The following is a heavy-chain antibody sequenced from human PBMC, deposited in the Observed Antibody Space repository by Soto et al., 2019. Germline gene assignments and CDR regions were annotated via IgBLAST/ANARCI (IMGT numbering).Heavy chain of an antibody. D-gene: IGHD2-15*01. CDR3: AKGYCSGGSCLYYFDY. CDR1: GFTFSSYA. CDR2: ISGSGGST. V-gene: IGHV3-23*01. J-gene: IGHJ4*02. Sequence: GGSMRLSCAASGFTFSSYAMSWVRQDPGKGLEWVSAISGSGGSTYYADSVKGRFTISRDNSKNTLYLQMNSLRAEDTAVYYCAKGYCSGGSCLYYFDYWGQGTLVTVSS.